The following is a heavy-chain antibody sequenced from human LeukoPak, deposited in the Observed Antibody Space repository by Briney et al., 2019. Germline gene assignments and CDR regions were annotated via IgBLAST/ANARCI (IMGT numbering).Heavy chain of an antibody. D-gene: IGHD2-2*01. CDR3: ARDEARYCSSTSCYGLFY. CDR2: ISYDGSNK. V-gene: IGHV3-30*04. Sequence: GGSLRLSCAPSGFTFSSYAMHWVRKAPGKGLEWGAVISYDGSNKYYADSVKGRFTISRDNSKNTLYPQVNSLRAEDTAVYYCARDEARYCSSTSCYGLFYWGQGTLVTVSS. J-gene: IGHJ4*02. CDR1: GFTFSSYA.